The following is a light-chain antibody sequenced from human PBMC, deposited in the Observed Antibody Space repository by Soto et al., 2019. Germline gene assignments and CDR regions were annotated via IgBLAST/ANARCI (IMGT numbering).Light chain of an antibody. V-gene: IGLV2-11*01. CDR3: YSYAGSRAL. CDR2: DVN. J-gene: IGLJ2*01. CDR1: SSDVGGYNY. Sequence: QSALTQPRSVSGSPGQSVTISCTGTSSDVGGYNYVSWYQQYPGKAPKLMIYDVNKRPSGVPDRFSGSKSGNTASLTISGLQAEDEADYYCYSYAGSRALFGGGTKLTVL.